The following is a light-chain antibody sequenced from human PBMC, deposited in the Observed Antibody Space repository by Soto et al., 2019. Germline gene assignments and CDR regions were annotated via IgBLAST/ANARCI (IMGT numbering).Light chain of an antibody. Sequence: QSVLTKPPSAYGSPGQSVTISCTGTSSDVGGYNFVSWYQQYPGKAPKIIISEVSKRASGVPDRFSGSKSGNTASLTVSGLQADDEADYYCNSYGGSSNVVFGGGTKLTVL. CDR2: EVS. J-gene: IGLJ2*01. CDR1: SSDVGGYNF. V-gene: IGLV2-8*01. CDR3: NSYGGSSNVV.